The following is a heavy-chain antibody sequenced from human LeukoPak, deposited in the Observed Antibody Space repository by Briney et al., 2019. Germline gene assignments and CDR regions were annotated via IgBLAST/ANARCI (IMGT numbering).Heavy chain of an antibody. Sequence: PGGSLRLSCTASGFTFSSYAMSWVRQAPGKGLEWVSAISGSGGSTYYADSVKGRFTISRDNSKNTLYLQMNSLRAEDTALYHCARVLDGGNPYYYYYMDVWGKGTTVTISS. D-gene: IGHD4-23*01. CDR3: ARVLDGGNPYYYYYMDV. CDR2: ISGSGGST. V-gene: IGHV3-23*01. CDR1: GFTFSSYA. J-gene: IGHJ6*03.